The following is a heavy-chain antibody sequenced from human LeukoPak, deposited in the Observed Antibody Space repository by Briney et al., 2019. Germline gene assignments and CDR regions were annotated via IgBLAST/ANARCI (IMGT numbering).Heavy chain of an antibody. CDR2: ISSRSSYI. D-gene: IGHD6-19*01. CDR3: ARGKEPVAGSLSHFDY. Sequence: GGSLRLSCAASGFTFSSYSMNWVRRAPGKGLEWVSSISSRSSYIDYADSLKGRFTISRDNAKNSLYLQMNSLRAEDTAVYYCARGKEPVAGSLSHFDYWGQGTLVTVSS. CDR1: GFTFSSYS. V-gene: IGHV3-21*01. J-gene: IGHJ4*02.